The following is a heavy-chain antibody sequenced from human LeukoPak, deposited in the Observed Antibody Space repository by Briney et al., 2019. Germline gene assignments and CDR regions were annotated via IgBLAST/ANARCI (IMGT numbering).Heavy chain of an antibody. V-gene: IGHV3-7*01. CDR3: HRNPDFGY. CDR2: IKQDGSEQ. Sequence: GGSLRLSCAASGFTFSSYWMSWVRQAPGKGLEWVANIKQDGSEQYYVDSVKGRFTISRDNAKNSLYLHMDSLRAEDTAVYYCHRNPDFGYWGQGTLVTVSS. D-gene: IGHD1-14*01. CDR1: GFTFSSYW. J-gene: IGHJ4*02.